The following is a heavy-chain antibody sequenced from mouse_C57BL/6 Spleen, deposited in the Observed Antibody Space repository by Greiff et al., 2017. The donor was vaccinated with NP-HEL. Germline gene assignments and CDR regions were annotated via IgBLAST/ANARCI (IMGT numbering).Heavy chain of an antibody. CDR3: EREAATAFEY. CDR1: GYTFTSYC. J-gene: IGHJ2*01. CDR2: IHPNSGST. Sequence: QVQLQQPGAELVKPGASVKLSCKASGYTFTSYCMHWVKQRPGQGLEWIGMIHPNSGSTKYNEKFKSKATLTVDKSSSTAYMQHSSLTSEDSAVYYCEREAATAFEYGGQGNTLTVST. V-gene: IGHV1-64*01. D-gene: IGHD1-2*01.